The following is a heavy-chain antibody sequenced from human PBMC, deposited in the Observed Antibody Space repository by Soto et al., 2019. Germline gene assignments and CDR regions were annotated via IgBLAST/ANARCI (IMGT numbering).Heavy chain of an antibody. CDR1: GSSIRSTDYY. V-gene: IGHV4-30-4*01. CDR2: VYYTGST. J-gene: IGHJ5*02. D-gene: IGHD2-21*02. CDR3: VRTAREGAVAPHWFDR. Sequence: SETLSLTCPVSGSSIRSTDYYWSWIRQAPGKGLEWIGYVYYTGSTYYNPSLMSRLTISVDTSKNRFSLKLTSVTAAETAVYYCVRTAREGAVAPHWFDRWGQGTQVTVSS.